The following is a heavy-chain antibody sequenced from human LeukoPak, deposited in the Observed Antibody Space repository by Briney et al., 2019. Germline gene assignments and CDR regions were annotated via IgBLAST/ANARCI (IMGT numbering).Heavy chain of an antibody. CDR3: ARLTVPPGV. CDR1: GFTFNGAW. CDR2: IKSDGST. D-gene: IGHD4-17*01. Sequence: GGSLRLSCAASGFTFNGAWMHWVRQAPGEGLVWVSIIKSDGSTIYADSVKGRFTISRDNAKNSLCLQMNSLRAEDTAVYYCARLTVPPGVWGQGTLVTVSS. V-gene: IGHV3-74*01. J-gene: IGHJ4*02.